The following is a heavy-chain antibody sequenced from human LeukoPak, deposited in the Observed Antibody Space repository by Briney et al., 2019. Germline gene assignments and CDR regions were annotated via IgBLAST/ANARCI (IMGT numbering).Heavy chain of an antibody. D-gene: IGHD2-2*01. J-gene: IGHJ4*02. CDR3: AREGVLAATDY. CDR1: GFTFSSYW. V-gene: IGHV3-7*01. CDR2: IKQDGSEK. Sequence: GGSLRLSCAASGFTFSSYWMSWVRQAPGKGLEWVANIKQDGSEKYYVDSVKGRLTISRDNTKNSLYLQMNSLRAEDTAVYFCAREGVLAATDYWGQGTLVTVSS.